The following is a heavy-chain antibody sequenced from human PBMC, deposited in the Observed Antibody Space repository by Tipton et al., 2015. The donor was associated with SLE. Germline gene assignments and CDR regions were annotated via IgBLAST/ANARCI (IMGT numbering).Heavy chain of an antibody. CDR1: GYTFTSYG. Sequence: QLVQSGAEVKKPGASVKVSCKASGYTFTSYGISWVRQAPGQGLEWMGWISTYNDNTNYAQKLQGRVTMTTDTSTSTAYMELRSLRSDDTAVYYCARDLRIAVAGPFDYWGQGTLVTVSS. CDR2: ISTYNDNT. CDR3: ARDLRIAVAGPFDY. J-gene: IGHJ4*02. V-gene: IGHV1-18*04. D-gene: IGHD6-19*01.